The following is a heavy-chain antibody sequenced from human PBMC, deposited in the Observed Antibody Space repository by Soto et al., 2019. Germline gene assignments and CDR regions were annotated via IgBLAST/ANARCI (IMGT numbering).Heavy chain of an antibody. J-gene: IGHJ4*02. CDR2: IIPIFGTA. V-gene: IGHV1-69*01. Sequence: QVQLVQSGAEVKKPGSSVKVSCKASGGTFSSYAISWVRQAPGQGLEWMGGIIPIFGTANYAQKFQGRVTITADESTSTAYMELSSLRSEYPDVYYCAVGVTNWNYYFDYWGQGTLVTVSS. CDR1: GGTFSSYA. D-gene: IGHD1-7*01. CDR3: AVGVTNWNYYFDY.